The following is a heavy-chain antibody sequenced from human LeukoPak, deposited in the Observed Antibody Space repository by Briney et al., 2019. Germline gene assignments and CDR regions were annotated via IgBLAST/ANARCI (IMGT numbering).Heavy chain of an antibody. J-gene: IGHJ4*02. V-gene: IGHV1-2*02. CDR2: INPNSGGT. Sequence: ASVNVCPKASGYTFTGYYMHWVRQAPGQGLEWMGWINPNSGGTNYAQKLQGRVTMTRDTSISTAYMELSRLRSDDTAVYYCARPLSGYDYPDFDYWGRGEPLSVSS. CDR3: ARPLSGYDYPDFDY. D-gene: IGHD5-12*01. CDR1: GYTFTGYY.